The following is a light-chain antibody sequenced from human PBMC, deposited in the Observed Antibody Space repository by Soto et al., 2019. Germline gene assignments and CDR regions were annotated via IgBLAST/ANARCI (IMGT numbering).Light chain of an antibody. J-gene: IGKJ4*01. CDR3: QQYNNWAPLT. V-gene: IGKV3-15*01. Sequence: EIVMTQSPATLSVSPGERATLSCRASQSVSSNLAWYQQKPGQAPRLLIYGASTRATGIPARFSGSGSGTEFTLTFSSLQSEDFAVYSCQQYNNWAPLTFGGGTKVEIK. CDR1: QSVSSN. CDR2: GAS.